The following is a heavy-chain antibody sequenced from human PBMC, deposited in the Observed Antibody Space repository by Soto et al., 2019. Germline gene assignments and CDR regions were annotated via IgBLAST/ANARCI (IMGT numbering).Heavy chain of an antibody. CDR3: AGPGYSSQDY. CDR1: GFTLSSFA. CDR2: ISGSGDGT. J-gene: IGHJ4*02. Sequence: GGSLRLSCAASGFTLSSFALSWVRQAPGKGLEWVSAISGSGDGTDYAASVKGRFTISRDNSKNTLYLQMNSLRAEDTAVYYCAGPGYSSQDYWGQGALVTVSS. D-gene: IGHD5-18*01. V-gene: IGHV3-23*01.